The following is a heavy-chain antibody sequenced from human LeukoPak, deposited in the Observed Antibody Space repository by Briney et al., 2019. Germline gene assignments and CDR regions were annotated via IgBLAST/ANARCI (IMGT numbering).Heavy chain of an antibody. V-gene: IGHV1-18*01. J-gene: IGHJ4*02. D-gene: IGHD3-3*02. Sequence: ASVKVSCKASGYTFTSYGISWVRQAPGQGPEWMGWISAYNGNTNYAQKLQGRVTMTTDTSTSTAYMELRSLRSDDTAVYYCARVPSGRIFGVVIPLDYWGQGTLVTVSS. CDR1: GYTFTSYG. CDR2: ISAYNGNT. CDR3: ARVPSGRIFGVVIPLDY.